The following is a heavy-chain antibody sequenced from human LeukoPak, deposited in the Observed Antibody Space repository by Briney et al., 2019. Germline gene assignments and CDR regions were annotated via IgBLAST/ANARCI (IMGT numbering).Heavy chain of an antibody. CDR2: INPNSGGT. Sequence: ASVKVSCKASGYTFTGYYMHWVRQAPGQGLEWMGWINPNSGGTNYAQKFQGRVTMTRDTSISTAYMELSRLRSDDTAVYYCARDYVWGSYRWFDPWGQGTLVTVSS. CDR3: ARDYVWGSYRWFDP. J-gene: IGHJ5*02. D-gene: IGHD3-16*01. CDR1: GYTFTGYY. V-gene: IGHV1-2*02.